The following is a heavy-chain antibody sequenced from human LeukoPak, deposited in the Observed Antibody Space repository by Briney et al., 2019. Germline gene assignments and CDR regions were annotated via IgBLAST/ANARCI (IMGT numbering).Heavy chain of an antibody. V-gene: IGHV4-34*01. CDR2: INHSGST. CDR1: GGSFSGYY. CDR3: ARGDTIFGVVTTFDP. D-gene: IGHD3-3*01. J-gene: IGHJ5*02. Sequence: SETLSLTCAVHGGSFSGYYWSWLRQPPGKGLEWIGEINHSGSTNYNPSLKSRVTISVDTSKNQFSLKLSSVTAADTAVYYCARGDTIFGVVTTFDPWGQGTLVTVSS.